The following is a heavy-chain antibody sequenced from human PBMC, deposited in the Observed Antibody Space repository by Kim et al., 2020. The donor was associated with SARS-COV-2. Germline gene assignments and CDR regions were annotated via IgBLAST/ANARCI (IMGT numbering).Heavy chain of an antibody. D-gene: IGHD6-19*01. CDR2: ITSSGTNK. V-gene: IGHV3-11*01. Sequence: GGSLRLSCAASGFTFSDYYMNWIRQAPGKGLEWVSYITSSGTNKYYADSVKGRFTISRDNAKNSLYLQMDSLRADDTAVYYCARELHSSGGKFSQFDYWGQGTLVTVSS. J-gene: IGHJ4*02. CDR1: GFTFSDYY. CDR3: ARELHSSGGKFSQFDY.